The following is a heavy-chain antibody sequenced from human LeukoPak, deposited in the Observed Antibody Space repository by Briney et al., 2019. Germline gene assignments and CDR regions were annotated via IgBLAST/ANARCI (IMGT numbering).Heavy chain of an antibody. CDR2: IYYSGST. D-gene: IGHD3-16*01. Sequence: PSETLSLTCTVSGASVSSGGYYWSWLRQPPGKGLEWIGYIYYSGSTNYNPSLKSRVTISVDTSKNQFSLKLSSVTAADTAVYYCAALEGVGAYDYWGQGTLVTVSS. CDR3: AALEGVGAYDY. CDR1: GASVSSGGYY. J-gene: IGHJ4*02. V-gene: IGHV4-61*08.